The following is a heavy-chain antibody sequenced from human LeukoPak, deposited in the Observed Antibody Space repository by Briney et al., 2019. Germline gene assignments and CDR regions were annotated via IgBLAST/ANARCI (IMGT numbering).Heavy chain of an antibody. CDR1: GFTFSNYS. J-gene: IGHJ4*02. V-gene: IGHV3-21*04. D-gene: IGHD3-16*01. CDR2: ITSGSRYI. CDR3: TSRAGAYTHPYDY. Sequence: GGSLRLSCAASGFTFSNYSMNWVRQAPGKGREWGSSITSGSRYIYYADSVKGRFTISRDNSKNTLYLQMNSLRAEETAVYSCTSRAGAYTHPYDYWGQGTLVTVS.